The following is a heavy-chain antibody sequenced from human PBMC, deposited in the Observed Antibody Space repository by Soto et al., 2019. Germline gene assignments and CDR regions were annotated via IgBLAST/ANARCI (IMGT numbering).Heavy chain of an antibody. D-gene: IGHD6-19*01. CDR1: GYTFTGYY. CDR2: INTNSGGT. CDR3: ARVGDGSGASPFDY. V-gene: IGHV1-2*02. Sequence: QVQLVQSGAEVKNPGASVKVSCKASGYTFTGYYIHWVRQAPGQGLEWMGWINTNSGGTNYALKFQGRVTMTRDTSISTAYVDLSRLTSDDSAIYYCARVGDGSGASPFDYWGQGTLVTVSS. J-gene: IGHJ4*02.